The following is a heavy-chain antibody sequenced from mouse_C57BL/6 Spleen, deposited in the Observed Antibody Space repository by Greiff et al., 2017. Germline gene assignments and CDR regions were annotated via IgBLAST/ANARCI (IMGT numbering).Heavy chain of an antibody. CDR2: ISYDGSN. J-gene: IGHJ3*01. Sequence: EVQLQESGPGLVKPSQSLSLTCSVTGYSITSGYYWNWIRQFPGNKLEWMGYISYDGSNNYNPSLKNRISITRDTSKNQFFLKLNSVTTEDTATYYCARGDYYGSRDWGQGTLVTVSA. V-gene: IGHV3-6*01. CDR3: ARGDYYGSRD. CDR1: GYSITSGYY. D-gene: IGHD1-1*01.